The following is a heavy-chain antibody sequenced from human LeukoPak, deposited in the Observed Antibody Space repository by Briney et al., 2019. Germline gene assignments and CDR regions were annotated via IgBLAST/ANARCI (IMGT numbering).Heavy chain of an antibody. D-gene: IGHD6-13*01. CDR2: ISAYNGNT. Sequence: GASVKVSCKASGYTFTGYYMHWVRQAPGQGLEWMGWISAYNGNTNYAQKLQGRVTMTTDTSTSTAYMELRSLRSDDTAVYYCARWASAAGTGHDAFDIWGQGTMVTVSS. V-gene: IGHV1-18*04. J-gene: IGHJ3*02. CDR3: ARWASAAGTGHDAFDI. CDR1: GYTFTGYY.